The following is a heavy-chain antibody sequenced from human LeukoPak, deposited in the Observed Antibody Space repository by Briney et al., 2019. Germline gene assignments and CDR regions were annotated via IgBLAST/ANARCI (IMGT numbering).Heavy chain of an antibody. CDR1: GGSISSYY. Sequence: SETLSLTCTVSGGSISSYYWSWIRQPAGKGLEWIGRIYTSGSTNYNPSLKSRVTISVDTSKNQFSLKLSSVTAADTAVYYCARDSYYDSSGYYWWGGFDYWDQGTLVTVSS. D-gene: IGHD3-22*01. V-gene: IGHV4-4*07. CDR3: ARDSYYDSSGYYWWGGFDY. J-gene: IGHJ4*02. CDR2: IYTSGST.